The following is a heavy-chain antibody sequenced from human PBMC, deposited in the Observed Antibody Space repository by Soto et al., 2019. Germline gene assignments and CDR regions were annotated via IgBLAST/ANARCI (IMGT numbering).Heavy chain of an antibody. CDR3: ARDVTSSWYFDY. D-gene: IGHD6-13*01. V-gene: IGHV3-53*01. CDR1: GFTVSSNY. Sequence: GGSLRLSCAASGFTVSSNYMSWVRQAPGKGLEWVSVIYSGGSTYYADSVKGRFTISRDNSKNTLCLQMNSLRAEDTAVYYCARDVTSSWYFDYWGQGTLVTVSS. J-gene: IGHJ4*02. CDR2: IYSGGST.